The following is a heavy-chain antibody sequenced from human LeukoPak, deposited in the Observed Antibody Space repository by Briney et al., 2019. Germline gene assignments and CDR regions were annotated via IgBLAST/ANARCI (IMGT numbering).Heavy chain of an antibody. Sequence: SETLSLTCTVSGGSISSYYWSWIRQPPGKGLEWIGYIYYSGSTNYNPSLKSRVTISVDTSKNQLSLKLSSVTAADTAVYYCARVGYYYDSSGYKRVAYYDYWGQGTLVTVSS. CDR1: GGSISSYY. J-gene: IGHJ4*02. D-gene: IGHD3-22*01. CDR2: IYYSGST. V-gene: IGHV4-59*01. CDR3: ARVGYYYDSSGYKRVAYYDY.